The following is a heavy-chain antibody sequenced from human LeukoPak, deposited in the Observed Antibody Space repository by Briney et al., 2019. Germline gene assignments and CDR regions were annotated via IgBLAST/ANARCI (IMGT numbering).Heavy chain of an antibody. V-gene: IGHV3-7*01. D-gene: IGHD3-22*01. CDR1: GFTFSSYW. CDR2: IKQDGSEK. J-gene: IGHJ5*02. Sequence: PGGSLRLSCAASGFTFSSYWMSWVRQAPGKGLEWVANIKQDGSEKYYVDSVKGRFTISRDNAKNSLYLQMNGLRAEDTAVYYCARRITMITDHWFDPWGQGTLVTVSS. CDR3: ARRITMITDHWFDP.